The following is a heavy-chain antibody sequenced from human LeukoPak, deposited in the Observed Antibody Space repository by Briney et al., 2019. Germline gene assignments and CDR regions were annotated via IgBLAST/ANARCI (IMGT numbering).Heavy chain of an antibody. CDR1: GGSISSYY. CDR2: IYYSGST. J-gene: IGHJ6*03. D-gene: IGHD2-2*01. CDR3: ARADGYCSSTSCYRYYYYMDV. V-gene: IGHV4-39*07. Sequence: PSETLSLTCTVSGGSISSYYWGWIRQPPGKGLEWIGSIYYSGSTYYNPSLKSRVTISVDTSKNQFSLKLSSVTAADTAVYYCARADGYCSSTSCYRYYYYMDVWGKGTTVTVSS.